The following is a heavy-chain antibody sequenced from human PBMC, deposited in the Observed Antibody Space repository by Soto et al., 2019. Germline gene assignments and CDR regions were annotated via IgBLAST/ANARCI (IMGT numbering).Heavy chain of an antibody. Sequence: GASVKVSCKASGGTFSSYAISWVRQAPGQGLEWMGGIIPIFGTANYAQKFQGRVTITADESTSTAYMELSSLRSEDTAVYYCARNYYYDSSGYYYFDYWGQGTLVTVSS. V-gene: IGHV1-69*13. CDR2: IIPIFGTA. D-gene: IGHD3-22*01. CDR1: GGTFSSYA. CDR3: ARNYYYDSSGYYYFDY. J-gene: IGHJ4*02.